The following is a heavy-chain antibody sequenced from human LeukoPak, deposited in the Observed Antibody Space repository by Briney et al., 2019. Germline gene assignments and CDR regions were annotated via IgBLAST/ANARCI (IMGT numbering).Heavy chain of an antibody. CDR3: ARLGTGYSSSWYPYYFDY. CDR1: GGSISSGGYS. Sequence: PSETLSLTCAVSGGSISSGGYSWSWIRQPPGKGLEWIGYISHSGSTYYNPSLKSRVTISVDTSKNQFSLKLSSVTAADTAVYYCARLGTGYSSSWYPYYFDYWGQGTLVTVSS. D-gene: IGHD6-13*01. V-gene: IGHV4-30-2*03. CDR2: ISHSGST. J-gene: IGHJ4*02.